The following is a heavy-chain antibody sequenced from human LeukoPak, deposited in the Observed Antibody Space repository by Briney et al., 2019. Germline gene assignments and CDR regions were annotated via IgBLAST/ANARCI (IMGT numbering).Heavy chain of an antibody. Sequence: PAVSLRLSCSTSGFRFCRYSFIWVRQAPGKGREGFAYISTTSETIYYGDSVKGRFNISRDNARNLLYLQRQNLRAEDTAGYFCATYHDNTVYFKEAFWMWGQEKLVTLSS. CDR3: ATYHDNTVYFKEAFWM. D-gene: IGHD3-22*01. CDR1: GFRFCRYS. V-gene: IGHV3-48*04. J-gene: IGHJ3*01. CDR2: ISTTSETI.